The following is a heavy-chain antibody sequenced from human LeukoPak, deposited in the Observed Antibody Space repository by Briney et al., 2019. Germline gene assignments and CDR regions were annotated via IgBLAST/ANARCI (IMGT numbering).Heavy chain of an antibody. CDR1: GGTFSSYA. D-gene: IGHD5-24*01. V-gene: IGHV1-69*04. CDR3: ARVVGGDGYSGS. CDR2: IIPILGIA. J-gene: IGHJ4*02. Sequence: ASVKVSCKASGGTFSSYAISWVRQAPGQGLEWMGRIIPILGIANYAQKFQGRVTITADKSTSTAYMELSSLRSEDTAVYYCARVVGGDGYSGSWGQGTLVTVSS.